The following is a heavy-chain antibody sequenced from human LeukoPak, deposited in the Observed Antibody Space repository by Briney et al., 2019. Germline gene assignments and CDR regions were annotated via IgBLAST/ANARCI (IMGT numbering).Heavy chain of an antibody. Sequence: GGSLRLSCAASGFTFSDAWMTWVRQAPGKGLEWVGRIKSRNDGGTTDYAAPVKGRFTISRDDSKNTLYLQMNSLKTEDTAVYYCSTSRVWSSSIMDVWGKGTTVTVSS. V-gene: IGHV3-15*01. D-gene: IGHD6-6*01. CDR1: GFTFSDAW. J-gene: IGHJ6*03. CDR3: STSRVWSSSIMDV. CDR2: IKSRNDGGTT.